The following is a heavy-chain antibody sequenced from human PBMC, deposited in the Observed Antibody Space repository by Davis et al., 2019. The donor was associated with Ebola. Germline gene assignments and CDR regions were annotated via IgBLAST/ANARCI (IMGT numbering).Heavy chain of an antibody. V-gene: IGHV3-48*03. D-gene: IGHD3-10*01. CDR3: ARGSLIWFGESPPYGMDV. J-gene: IGHJ6*02. CDR2: ISSSGSSI. Sequence: GESLKISCAASAFTFSSYEMNWVRQAPGKGLEWVSYISSSGSSIYYADSVKGRFTISRDNAKNSVYLQMNSLRVEDTAVYYCARGSLIWFGESPPYGMDVWGQGTTVTVSS. CDR1: AFTFSSYE.